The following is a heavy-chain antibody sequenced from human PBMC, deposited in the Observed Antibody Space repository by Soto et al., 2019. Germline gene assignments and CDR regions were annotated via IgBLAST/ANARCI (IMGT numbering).Heavy chain of an antibody. Sequence: QITLKESGPTLVKPTQTLTLTCTFSGFSLITSGVGVAWIRQPPGKALEWLALIYWDDDKPYSPSLKSRLTITKDTSKNQVVLRMSNMDPVDTATYYCARRPDYGDYIDFWGQGTLVTVSS. D-gene: IGHD3-10*01. V-gene: IGHV2-5*02. CDR2: IYWDDDK. J-gene: IGHJ4*02. CDR3: ARRPDYGDYIDF. CDR1: GFSLITSGVG.